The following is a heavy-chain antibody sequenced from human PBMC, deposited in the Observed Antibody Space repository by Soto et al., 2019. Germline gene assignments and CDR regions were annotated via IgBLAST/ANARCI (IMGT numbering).Heavy chain of an antibody. Sequence: QVQLVESGGGVVQPGRSLRLSCAASGFTFSSYGMHWVRQAPGKGLEWVAVIWYDGSNKYYADSVKGRFTISRDNSKNTLYRQMNSLRAEDTAVYYCARDTARAMVRIYYGMDVWGQGTTVTVSS. V-gene: IGHV3-33*01. J-gene: IGHJ6*02. CDR1: GFTFSSYG. D-gene: IGHD3-10*01. CDR3: ARDTARAMVRIYYGMDV. CDR2: IWYDGSNK.